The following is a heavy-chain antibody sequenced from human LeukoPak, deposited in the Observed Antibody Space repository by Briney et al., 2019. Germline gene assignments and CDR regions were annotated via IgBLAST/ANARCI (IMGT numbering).Heavy chain of an antibody. CDR3: ARDVYGDSYYYYYYMDV. Sequence: ASVKVSCKASGGTFSSYAISWVRQAPGQGLEWMGGIIPIFGTANYAQKFQGRVTITADESTSTAYMELSSLRSEDTAVYYCARDVYGDSYYYYYYMDVWGKGTTVTVSS. J-gene: IGHJ6*03. D-gene: IGHD4-17*01. CDR1: GGTFSSYA. V-gene: IGHV1-69*13. CDR2: IIPIFGTA.